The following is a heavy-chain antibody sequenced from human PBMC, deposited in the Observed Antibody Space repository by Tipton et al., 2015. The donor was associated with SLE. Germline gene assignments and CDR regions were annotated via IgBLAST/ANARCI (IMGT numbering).Heavy chain of an antibody. CDR2: VYDSGST. V-gene: IGHV4-59*12. J-gene: IGHJ4*02. D-gene: IGHD4-17*01. CDR3: ARAPNYGDYALFDY. CDR1: GGSISRYY. Sequence: TLSLTCNVSGGSISRYYWNWIRQTPGMGLEWIGYVYDSGSTNYNPSLKSRVTISVDTSKNQFSLKLSSVTAADTAVYYCARAPNYGDYALFDYWGQGTLVTVSS.